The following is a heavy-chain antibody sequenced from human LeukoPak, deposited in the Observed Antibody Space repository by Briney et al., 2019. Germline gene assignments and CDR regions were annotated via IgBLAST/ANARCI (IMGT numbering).Heavy chain of an antibody. V-gene: IGHV3-43D*03. J-gene: IGHJ4*02. CDR2: ISWDGGST. CDR3: AKMMAIVATQTN. Sequence: GGSLRLSCAASGFTFDDYAMHWVRQAPGKGLEWVSLISWDGGSTYYADSVKGRFTISRDNSKNTLYLQMNSLRAEDTAVYYCAKMMAIVATQTNWGQGTLVTVSS. D-gene: IGHD5-12*01. CDR1: GFTFDDYA.